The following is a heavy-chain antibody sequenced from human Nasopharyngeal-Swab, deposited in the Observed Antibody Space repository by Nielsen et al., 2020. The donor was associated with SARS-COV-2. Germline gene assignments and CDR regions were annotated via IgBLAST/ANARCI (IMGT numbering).Heavy chain of an antibody. CDR2: IYYSGDT. CDR3: ARGSYNSSWRY. CDR1: GDSVSSGSYY. J-gene: IGHJ4*02. D-gene: IGHD6-13*01. Sequence: GSLRLSCTVSGDSVSSGSYYWSWIRQPPGKGLEWIGYIYYSGDTNYNPSLRGRATISIDTSRNQFSLELSSVTAADTAVYYCARGSYNSSWRYWGQGTLVTVSS. V-gene: IGHV4-61*01.